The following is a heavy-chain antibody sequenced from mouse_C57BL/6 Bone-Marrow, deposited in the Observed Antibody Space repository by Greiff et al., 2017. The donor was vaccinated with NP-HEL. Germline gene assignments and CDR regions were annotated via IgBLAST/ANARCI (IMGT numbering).Heavy chain of an antibody. J-gene: IGHJ1*03. D-gene: IGHD2-3*01. Sequence: EVKLVESEGGLVQPGSSMKLSCTASGFTFSDYYMAWVRQVPEKGLEWVANINYDGSSTYYLDSLKSRFIISRDNAKNILYLQMSSLKSEDTATYYCAREYYDGYWYFDVWGTGTTVTVSS. V-gene: IGHV5-16*01. CDR3: AREYYDGYWYFDV. CDR2: INYDGSST. CDR1: GFTFSDYY.